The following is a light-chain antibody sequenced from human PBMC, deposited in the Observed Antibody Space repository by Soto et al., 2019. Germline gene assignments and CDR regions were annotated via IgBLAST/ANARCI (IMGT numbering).Light chain of an antibody. CDR1: QSVSSSY. CDR3: QQYGSSPALT. Sequence: EIVLTQSPGTLSLSPGERANLSCRASQSVSSSYLAWYQQKPGQAPRLLIYGASSRATGIPDRFSGSGSGTDFTLTISRLEPEVFAVYYCQQYGSSPALTFGGGTKVDIK. J-gene: IGKJ4*01. V-gene: IGKV3-20*01. CDR2: GAS.